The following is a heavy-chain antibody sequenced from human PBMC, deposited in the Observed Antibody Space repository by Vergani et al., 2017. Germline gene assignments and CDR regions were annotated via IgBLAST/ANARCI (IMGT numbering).Heavy chain of an antibody. V-gene: IGHV4-39*07. CDR1: GGSISSSSYY. D-gene: IGHD5-18*01. CDR3: ASVPDSYGPFDY. Sequence: QLQLQESGPGLVKPSETLSLTCTVSGGSISSSSYYWGWIRQPPGKGLEWIGSIYYSGSTYYNPSLKSRVTISVDTSKNQFSLKLSSVTAADTAVYYCASVPDSYGPFDYWGQGTLVTVSS. CDR2: IYYSGST. J-gene: IGHJ4*02.